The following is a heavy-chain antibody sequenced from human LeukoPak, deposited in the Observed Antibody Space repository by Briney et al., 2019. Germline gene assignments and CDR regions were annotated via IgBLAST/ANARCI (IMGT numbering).Heavy chain of an antibody. V-gene: IGHV3-53*01. J-gene: IGHJ6*03. D-gene: IGHD3-3*01. CDR3: ARDVRGETYYDFWSGYYPDYYYMDV. CDR1: GFTVSSNY. CDR2: IYSGGST. Sequence: GGSLRLSCADSGFTVSSNYMSWVRQAPGKGLEWVSVIYSGGSTYYADSVKGRFTISRDNSKNTLYLQMNSLRAEDTAVYYCARDVRGETYYDFWSGYYPDYYYMDVWGKGTTVTVSS.